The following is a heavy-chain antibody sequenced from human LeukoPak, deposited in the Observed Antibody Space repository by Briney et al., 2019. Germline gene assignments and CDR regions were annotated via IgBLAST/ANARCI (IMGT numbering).Heavy chain of an antibody. CDR2: ISSNGGST. CDR3: ARDGRRYCSSTSCYNLDY. D-gene: IGHD2-2*02. CDR1: GFTFSSYA. V-gene: IGHV3-64*02. J-gene: IGHJ4*02. Sequence: GGSLRLSCAASGFTFSSYAMHWVRQAPGKGLEYVSAISSNGGSTYYADSVKGRFTISRDNSKNTLYLQMGSLRAEDMAVYYCARDGRRYCSSTSCYNLDYWGQGTLVTVSS.